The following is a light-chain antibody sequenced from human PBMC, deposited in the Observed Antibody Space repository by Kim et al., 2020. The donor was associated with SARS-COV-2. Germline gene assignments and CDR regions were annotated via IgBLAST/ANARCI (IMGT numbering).Light chain of an antibody. Sequence: SSELTQDPAVSVDWAHPVRITCQGDSLRSYYASWYQQKPGQAPVLVIYGKNNRPSGIPDRFSGSSSGTTASLTITGAQAEDEADYYCNSRDSSGNHVVFG. CDR3: NSRDSSGNHVV. CDR1: SLRSYY. CDR2: GKN. V-gene: IGLV3-19*01. J-gene: IGLJ2*01.